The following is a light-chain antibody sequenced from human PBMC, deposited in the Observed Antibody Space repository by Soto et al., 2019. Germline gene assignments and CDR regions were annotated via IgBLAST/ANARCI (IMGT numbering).Light chain of an antibody. Sequence: DIQMTQSPSSLSASVGDRVTITCRASRNIYNYLHWYQQKPGKAPTLLISAASSLHGGVPSRFRGSGSGADYTLTLTSLQPDDSAIYYCQSTYDTPAFGGGTKVEIK. CDR2: AAS. V-gene: IGKV1-39*02. CDR3: QSTYDTPA. CDR1: RNIYNY. J-gene: IGKJ4*01.